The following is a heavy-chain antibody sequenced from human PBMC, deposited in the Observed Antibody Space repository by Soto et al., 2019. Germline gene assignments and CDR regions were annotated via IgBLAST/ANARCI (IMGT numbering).Heavy chain of an antibody. CDR1: CYTFTIYG. V-gene: IGHV1-18*01. J-gene: IGHJ5*02. Sequence: SVKVSCKTSCYTFTIYGISGVLQAPGQGREWMGWISAYNGNTNYAQKLQGRVTMTTDTSTSTAYMELRSLRSDDTAVYYCARRSENNWFDPWGQGTLVTVSS. CDR2: ISAYNGNT. CDR3: ARRSENNWFDP.